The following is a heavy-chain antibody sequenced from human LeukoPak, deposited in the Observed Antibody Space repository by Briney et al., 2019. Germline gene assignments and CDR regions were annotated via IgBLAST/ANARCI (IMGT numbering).Heavy chain of an antibody. D-gene: IGHD2-15*01. CDR2: IYYSGST. V-gene: IGHV4-59*12. CDR1: GGSISSYY. J-gene: IGHJ1*01. Sequence: TSETLSLTCTVSGGSISSYYWSWIRQPPRKGLEWIGYIYYSGSTNYNPSLKSRVTMSIDKSKNQFALNLRFVTAADTAVYYCARAPDGVVEYFQYWGQGTLVTVSS. CDR3: ARAPDGVVEYFQY.